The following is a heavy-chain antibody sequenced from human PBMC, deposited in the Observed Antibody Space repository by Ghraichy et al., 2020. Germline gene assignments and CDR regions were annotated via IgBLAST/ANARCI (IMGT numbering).Heavy chain of an antibody. CDR3: AVWFGELLIDY. CDR1: GGSFSGYY. Sequence: SHTLSLTCAVYGGSFSGYYWTWIRQPPGKGLEWIGEINHSGSTNYNPSLKSRVTISVDTSKNQFSLKLSSVTAADTAVYYCAVWFGELLIDYWGQGTLVTVSS. D-gene: IGHD3-10*01. CDR2: INHSGST. J-gene: IGHJ4*02. V-gene: IGHV4-34*01.